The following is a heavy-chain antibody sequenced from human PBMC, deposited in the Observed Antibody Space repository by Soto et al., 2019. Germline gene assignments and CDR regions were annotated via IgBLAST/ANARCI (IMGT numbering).Heavy chain of an antibody. Sequence: VGSLRLSCAASGFTFSSYSMNWVRQAPGKGLEWVSSISSSSYIYYADSVKGRFTISRDNAKNSLYLQMNSLRAEDTAVYYCARDYYDSSPLGWGQGTLVTVSS. CDR1: GFTFSSYS. CDR3: ARDYYDSSPLG. V-gene: IGHV3-21*01. J-gene: IGHJ4*02. D-gene: IGHD3-22*01. CDR2: ISSSSYI.